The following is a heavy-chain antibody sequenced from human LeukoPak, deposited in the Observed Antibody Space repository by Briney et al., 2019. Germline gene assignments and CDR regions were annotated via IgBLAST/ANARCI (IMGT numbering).Heavy chain of an antibody. D-gene: IGHD2-2*03. CDR3: ATDPLEWILDY. J-gene: IGHJ4*02. CDR1: GYTFTSYY. Sequence: ASVKVSCKASGYTFTSYYMHWVRQAPGQGLEWMGIINPSGGSTSYAQKFQGRVTMTEDTSTDTAYMELSSLRSEDTAVYYCATDPLEWILDYWGQGTLVTVSS. V-gene: IGHV1-46*01. CDR2: INPSGGST.